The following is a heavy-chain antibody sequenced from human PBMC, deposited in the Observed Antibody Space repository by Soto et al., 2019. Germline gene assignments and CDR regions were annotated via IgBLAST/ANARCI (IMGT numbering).Heavy chain of an antibody. D-gene: IGHD3-9*01. V-gene: IGHV4-39*01. Sequence: SETLSLTCTVSGGSITSSSSYWGWIRQPPGKGLEWVGSIYYLGNTYYNPSLGSRLTMSVDTPKNQFSLRLSSVTAADAAVYFCARQMRGPIPYFVWLSRVTSWGHGTQVTVST. CDR3: ARQMRGPIPYFVWLSRVTS. CDR2: IYYLGNT. J-gene: IGHJ4*01. CDR1: GGSITSSSSY.